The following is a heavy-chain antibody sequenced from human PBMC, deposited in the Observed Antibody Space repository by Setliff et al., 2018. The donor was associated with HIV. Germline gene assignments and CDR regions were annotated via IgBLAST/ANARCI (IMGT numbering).Heavy chain of an antibody. V-gene: IGHV3-48*01. J-gene: IGHJ2*01. D-gene: IGHD2-21*02. CDR3: ARDSAYCGGDCYWNWYFDL. CDR1: GFTFSSSA. CDR2: ISSSSSTI. Sequence: GGSLRLSCAASGFTFSSSAMSWVRQAPGKGLEWVSYISSSSSTIYYADSVKGRFTISRDNAKNSLYLQMNSLRAEDTAVYYCARDSAYCGGDCYWNWYFDLWGRGTLVTVSS.